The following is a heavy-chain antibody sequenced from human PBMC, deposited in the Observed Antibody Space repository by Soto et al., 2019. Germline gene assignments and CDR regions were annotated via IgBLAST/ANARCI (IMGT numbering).Heavy chain of an antibody. CDR1: GGSISSGDYY. Sequence: QVQLQESGPGLVKPSQTLSLTCTVSGGSISSGDYYWSWIRQPPGKGLEWIGYIYYSGSTYYNPHLKSRVTISVDTSKNQFSLKLSSVTAADTAVYYCARGQVDTAMVHNWFDPWGQGTLVTVSS. V-gene: IGHV4-30-4*01. CDR3: ARGQVDTAMVHNWFDP. J-gene: IGHJ5*02. D-gene: IGHD5-18*01. CDR2: IYYSGST.